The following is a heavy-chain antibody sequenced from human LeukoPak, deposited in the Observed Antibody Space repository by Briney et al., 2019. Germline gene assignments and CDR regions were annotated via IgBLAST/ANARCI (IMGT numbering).Heavy chain of an antibody. CDR1: GGSIGSYY. CDR2: IYYSGST. Sequence: SETLSLTCTVSGGSIGSYYWTWIRQPPGKGLEWIGYIYYSGSTNYNPSLKSRVTISVDTSKNQFSLKLTSVTAADTAVYYCARGVNSGYFDYCGQGTLVTVSS. CDR3: ARGVNSGYFDY. D-gene: IGHD1-26*01. J-gene: IGHJ4*02. V-gene: IGHV4-59*01.